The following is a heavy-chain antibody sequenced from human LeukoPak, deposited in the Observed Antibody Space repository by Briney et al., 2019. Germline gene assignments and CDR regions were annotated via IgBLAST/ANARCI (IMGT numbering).Heavy chain of an antibody. CDR2: IFYPTTT. D-gene: IGHD6-19*01. CDR3: ATGHSSGWFDY. V-gene: IGHV4-59*02. Sequence: SETLSLTCTVSRGSVSSDCWSWIRQSPGKGLEWIGYIFYPTTTNYNPSLRSRVTMSLDTSNNQFSLDLTSVTGADTAVYFCATGHSSGWFDYWGQGTPVAVSS. J-gene: IGHJ4*02. CDR1: RGSVSSDC.